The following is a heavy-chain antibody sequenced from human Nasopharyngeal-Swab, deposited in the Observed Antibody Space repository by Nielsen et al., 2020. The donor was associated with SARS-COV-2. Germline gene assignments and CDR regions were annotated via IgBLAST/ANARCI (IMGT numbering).Heavy chain of an antibody. CDR2: IYPGDSDT. Sequence: GESLKISCKGSGYSFTSYWIGWVRQMPGKGLEWMGIIYPGDSDTRYNPSLQGQVTISADKSISTAYLQWNSLEASDTAMYYCARQRGTVLPYYFDYWGQGTLVTVSS. CDR3: ARQRGTVLPYYFDY. V-gene: IGHV5-51*01. J-gene: IGHJ4*02. CDR1: GYSFTSYW. D-gene: IGHD3-16*01.